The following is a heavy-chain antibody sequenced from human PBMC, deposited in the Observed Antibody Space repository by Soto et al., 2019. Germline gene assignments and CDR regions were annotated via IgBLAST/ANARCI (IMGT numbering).Heavy chain of an antibody. CDR2: ISTSSNTI. Sequence: GGSLRLSCAASGFTFSTYDMNWVRQAPGKGLEWVSYISTSSNTIYYADSVRGRFTISRDNAKNSLYLQMNSLRAEDTAIYYCARSTVGAGNAGSLDYWGQGILVTVSS. CDR3: ARSTVGAGNAGSLDY. CDR1: GFTFSTYD. D-gene: IGHD4-17*01. J-gene: IGHJ4*02. V-gene: IGHV3-48*01.